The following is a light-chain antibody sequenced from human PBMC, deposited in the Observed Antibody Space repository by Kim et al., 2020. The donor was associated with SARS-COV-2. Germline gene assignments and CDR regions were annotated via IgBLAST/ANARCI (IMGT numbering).Light chain of an antibody. Sequence: DIQMTQSASSLSASVGDRVTITCQTSQDTNSYLNWYQQKPGEAPKLLIYDASYLETGVPSRFSGSRSGTDFTFTISSLQPEDFATYYCQQHQTFGQGTKLEI. J-gene: IGKJ2*01. V-gene: IGKV1-33*01. CDR3: QQHQT. CDR1: QDTNSY. CDR2: DAS.